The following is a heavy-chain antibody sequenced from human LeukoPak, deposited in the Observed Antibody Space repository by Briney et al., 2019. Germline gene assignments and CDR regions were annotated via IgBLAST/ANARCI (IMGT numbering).Heavy chain of an antibody. D-gene: IGHD1-1*01. CDR1: GYTFTTYY. J-gene: IGHJ4*02. CDR2: INPSGGST. Sequence: ASVKVSCKASGYTFTTYYIHRVRQAPGQGLEWMGIINPSGGSTTYAQKFQGRVTLTSDTSTSTVYMELSSLRSEDTALYYCARPRTGTTSVAFDYWGQGTLVTVSS. V-gene: IGHV1-46*01. CDR3: ARPRTGTTSVAFDY.